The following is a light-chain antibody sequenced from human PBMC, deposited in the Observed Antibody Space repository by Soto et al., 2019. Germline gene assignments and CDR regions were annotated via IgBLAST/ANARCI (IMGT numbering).Light chain of an antibody. CDR2: DVT. CDR3: SSFTGRKKLV. Sequence: HSVLAQPASVSGSPGQSITISCTGTSSDVGGYNFVSWYQQHPGKAPKVMIYDVTKRPSGVPDRFSGSKSGNTASLTVSALQAEDEADYYCSSFTGRKKLVFGTGTKVTVL. V-gene: IGLV2-8*01. J-gene: IGLJ1*01. CDR1: SSDVGGYNF.